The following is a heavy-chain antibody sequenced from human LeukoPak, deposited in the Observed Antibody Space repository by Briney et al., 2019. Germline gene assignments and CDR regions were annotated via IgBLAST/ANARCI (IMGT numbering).Heavy chain of an antibody. J-gene: IGHJ6*02. V-gene: IGHV3-20*04. Sequence: GGSLRLSCTASAFTFDDYAMTWVRQAPGKGLEWVSGINWNGGDTDYADSVKGRFTISRDNAKNSLYLQMNSLTAEDTAVYYCAKDRLLWFGEFSYYYYGLDVWGQGTTVTVSS. D-gene: IGHD3-10*01. CDR1: AFTFDDYA. CDR2: INWNGGDT. CDR3: AKDRLLWFGEFSYYYYGLDV.